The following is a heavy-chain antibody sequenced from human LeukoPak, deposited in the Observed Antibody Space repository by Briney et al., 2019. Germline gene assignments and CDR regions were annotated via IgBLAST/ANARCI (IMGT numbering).Heavy chain of an antibody. CDR3: ARVRVVAYYFDY. V-gene: IGHV3-23*01. CDR1: AFTFSSYA. J-gene: IGHJ4*02. CDR2: ISGSDGST. Sequence: PGGSLRLSCAASAFTFSSYAMSWVRQAPGKGLEWVSTISGSDGSTYYADSVKGRFTISRDNSKNTLYLQMNSLRAEDTAVYYCARVRVVAYYFDYWGQGTLVTVSS. D-gene: IGHD2-15*01.